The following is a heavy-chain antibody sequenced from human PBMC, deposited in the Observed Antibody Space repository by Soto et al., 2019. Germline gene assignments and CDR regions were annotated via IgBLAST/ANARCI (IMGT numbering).Heavy chain of an antibody. J-gene: IGHJ6*02. CDR3: ARGLVDTAMVNYYYYYGMDV. CDR1: GFTVSSNY. V-gene: IGHV3-53*01. D-gene: IGHD5-18*01. CDR2: IYSGGST. Sequence: GGSLRLSCAASGFTVSSNYMSWVRQAPRKGLGWVSVIYSGGSTYYADSVKGRFTISRDNSKNTLYLQMNSLRAEDTAVYYCARGLVDTAMVNYYYYYGMDVWGQGTTVTVSS.